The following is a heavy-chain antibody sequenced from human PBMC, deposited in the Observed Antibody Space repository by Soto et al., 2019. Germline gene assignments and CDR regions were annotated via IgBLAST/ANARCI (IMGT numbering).Heavy chain of an antibody. CDR2: IYYSGST. CDR1: GGSVSSGSYY. Sequence: SETLSLTCTVSGGSVSSGSYYWSWIRQPPGKGLEWIGYIYYSGSTNYNPSLKSRVTISVDTSKNQFSLKLSSVTAADTAVYYCARDHRRAPGYYYDSSARGYNWFDPWGQGTLVTVSS. CDR3: ARDHRRAPGYYYDSSARGYNWFDP. V-gene: IGHV4-61*01. J-gene: IGHJ5*02. D-gene: IGHD3-22*01.